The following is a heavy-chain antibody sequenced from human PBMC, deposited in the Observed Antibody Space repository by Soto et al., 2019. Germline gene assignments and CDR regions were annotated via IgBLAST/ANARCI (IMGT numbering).Heavy chain of an antibody. Sequence: PSESMSLTCAVYGGSFSVYYCGWIRQPPGEGLEWIGEIKHRGSTNYNPSLKSRVTISVDTSKNQFSLKLSSVTAADTAVYYCARTKVVPAANTYDFWSGYYPLYYFDYWGQGTLVTVSS. V-gene: IGHV4-34*01. J-gene: IGHJ4*02. D-gene: IGHD3-3*01. CDR2: IKHRGST. CDR1: GGSFSVYY. CDR3: ARTKVVPAANTYDFWSGYYPLYYFDY.